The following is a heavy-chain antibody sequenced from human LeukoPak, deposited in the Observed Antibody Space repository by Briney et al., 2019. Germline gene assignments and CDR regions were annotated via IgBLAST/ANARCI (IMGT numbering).Heavy chain of an antibody. CDR2: ISYDGSNK. J-gene: IGHJ6*02. D-gene: IGHD2-2*02. Sequence: GGSLRLSCAASGFTFSSYGMHWVRQAPGKGLEWVAVISYDGSNKYYADSVKGRFTISRDNSKNTLYLQMNSLRAEDTAVYYCAKVLGIVVVPAAIRDYYGMDVWGQGTTVTVSS. CDR1: GFTFSSYG. CDR3: AKVLGIVVVPAAIRDYYGMDV. V-gene: IGHV3-30*18.